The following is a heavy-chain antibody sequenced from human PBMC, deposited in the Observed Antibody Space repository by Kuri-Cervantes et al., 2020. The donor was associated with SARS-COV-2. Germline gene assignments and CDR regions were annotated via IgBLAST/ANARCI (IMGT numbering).Heavy chain of an antibody. Sequence: GGSLRLSCAASGFTFSSYSMNWVRQAPGKGLEWVSSISYDSLYIYYADSAKGRFTISRDSAEKSLYLQMNSLRAEDTAVYYCARDRLVRGVPYYYYYGMDVWGQGTTVTVSS. CDR3: ARDRLVRGVPYYYYYGMDV. CDR1: GFTFSSYS. D-gene: IGHD3-10*01. V-gene: IGHV3-21*01. CDR2: ISYDSLYI. J-gene: IGHJ6*02.